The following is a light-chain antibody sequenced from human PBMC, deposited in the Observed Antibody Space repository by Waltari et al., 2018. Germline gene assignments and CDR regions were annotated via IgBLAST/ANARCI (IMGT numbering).Light chain of an antibody. J-gene: IGLJ3*02. Sequence: QSALTQPASVSGSPGQSITISCTGTSSYVGGYNYVSWYQQNPGKVSKLLIFDVSNRPAGVSNPFSGSQAGNTASLTISGLQAEDESDYYCCSFTSRSTWVFGGVTKLTVL. CDR3: CSFTSRSTWV. CDR1: SSYVGGYNY. CDR2: DVS. V-gene: IGLV2-14*01.